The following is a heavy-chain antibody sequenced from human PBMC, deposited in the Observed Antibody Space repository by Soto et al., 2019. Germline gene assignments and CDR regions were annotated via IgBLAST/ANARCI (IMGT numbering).Heavy chain of an antibody. CDR2: LYYPGST. V-gene: IGHV4-59*01. J-gene: IGHJ4*02. Sequence: QVQLQESGSGLVKPSETLSLTCTVSGGSISNYYWCWIRQSPGKGLQWIGYLYYPGSTTYNPSLESRVTISADTSTNQFSLKLTSVTAADTAMYNWARGRHWLDYWGQGTLVTVSS. D-gene: IGHD6-19*01. CDR3: ARGRHWLDY. CDR1: GGSISNYY.